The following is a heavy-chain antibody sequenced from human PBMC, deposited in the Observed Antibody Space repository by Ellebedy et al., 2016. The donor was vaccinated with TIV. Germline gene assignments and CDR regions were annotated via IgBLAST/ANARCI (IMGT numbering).Heavy chain of an antibody. D-gene: IGHD3-10*01. V-gene: IGHV3-53*01. Sequence: GESLKISCAASGFTVSSNYMSWVRQAPGKGLEWVSVIYSGGSTYYADSVKGRFTISRDNSKNTLYLQMNSLRAEDTAVYYCAKDHTMVRGPFQHWGQGTLVTVSS. CDR2: IYSGGST. CDR3: AKDHTMVRGPFQH. CDR1: GFTVSSNY. J-gene: IGHJ1*01.